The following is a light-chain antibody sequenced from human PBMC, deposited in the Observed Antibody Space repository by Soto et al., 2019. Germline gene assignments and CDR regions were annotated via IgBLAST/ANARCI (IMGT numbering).Light chain of an antibody. CDR1: QGVSNY. Sequence: DIQMTQSPSSLSASVGDRVTITCRASQGVSNYLAWYQQKPGQVPNLLIYAASTLQSGVPSRFSGSGSGTDFTLTISSLQPEDVATYFCQEHNSAPFTFGPGTKVEIK. V-gene: IGKV1-27*01. CDR2: AAS. J-gene: IGKJ3*01. CDR3: QEHNSAPFT.